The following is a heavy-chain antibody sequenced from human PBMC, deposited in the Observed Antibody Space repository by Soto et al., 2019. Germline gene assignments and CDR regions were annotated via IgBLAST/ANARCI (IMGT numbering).Heavy chain of an antibody. Sequence: GGSLRLSCAASGFTFSGYAMSWVRQAPGKGLEWVSVIHGGGNSAYYADSVKGRFTISRDNSKNTLYLQMSSLRGEDTAVYYCAKNRGRVTPSWQFAYWGQRTLDTVSS. D-gene: IGHD2-15*01. J-gene: IGHJ4*02. CDR2: IHGGGNSA. CDR3: AKNRGRVTPSWQFAY. CDR1: GFTFSGYA. V-gene: IGHV3-23*01.